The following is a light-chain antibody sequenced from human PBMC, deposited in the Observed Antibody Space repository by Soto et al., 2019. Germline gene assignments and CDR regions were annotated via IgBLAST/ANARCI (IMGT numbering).Light chain of an antibody. Sequence: EIVLTQPPGTLSLSPGERATLSCRASQSVSSSLAWYQQKPGQAPRLLIYGASSRATGIPDRFSGSGSGTDFTLTISRLEPEDVATYYCQKYNSAPFTFGPGTKVDIK. CDR1: QSVSSS. CDR3: QKYNSAPFT. V-gene: IGKV3-20*01. J-gene: IGKJ3*01. CDR2: GAS.